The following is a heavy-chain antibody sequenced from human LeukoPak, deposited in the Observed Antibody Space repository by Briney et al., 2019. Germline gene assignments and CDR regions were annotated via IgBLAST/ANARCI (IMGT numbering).Heavy chain of an antibody. CDR1: GGTFSSYA. Sequence: SVKVSFKASGGTFSSYAISWVRQAPGQGLEWMGRIIPILGIANYAQKFQGRVTITADKSTSTAYMELSSLRSEDTAVYYCARDKGGYDPHYYFDYWGQGTLVTVSS. D-gene: IGHD5-12*01. J-gene: IGHJ4*02. V-gene: IGHV1-69*04. CDR2: IIPILGIA. CDR3: ARDKGGYDPHYYFDY.